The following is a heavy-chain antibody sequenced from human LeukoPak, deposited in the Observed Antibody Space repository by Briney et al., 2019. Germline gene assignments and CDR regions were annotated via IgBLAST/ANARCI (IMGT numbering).Heavy chain of an antibody. CDR2: IIPILGIA. V-gene: IGHV1-69*04. Sequence: ASVKVSCKASGGTFSSYAISWVRQAPGQGLEWMGRIIPILGIANYAQKFQGRVTMTTDTSTSTAYMELRSLRSDDTAVYYCAREGRFLEWSDWGQGTLVTVSS. CDR3: AREGRFLEWSD. CDR1: GGTFSSYA. D-gene: IGHD3-3*01. J-gene: IGHJ4*02.